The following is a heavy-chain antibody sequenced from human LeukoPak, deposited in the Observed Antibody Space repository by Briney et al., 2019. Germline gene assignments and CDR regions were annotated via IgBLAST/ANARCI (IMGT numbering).Heavy chain of an antibody. CDR3: VKAVGAKGDYYYYGMDV. CDR1: GFTFSSYA. J-gene: IGHJ6*02. CDR2: ISSNGGST. Sequence: PGGSLRLSCSASGFTFSSYAMYWVRQAPGKGLEYVSAISSNGGSTYYADSVKGRFTISRDNSKNTLYLQMSSLRAEDTAVYYCVKAVGAKGDYYYYGMDVWGQGTTVTVSS. V-gene: IGHV3-64D*09. D-gene: IGHD1-26*01.